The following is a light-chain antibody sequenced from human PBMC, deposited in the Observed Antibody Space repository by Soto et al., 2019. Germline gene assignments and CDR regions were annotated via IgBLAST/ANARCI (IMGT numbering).Light chain of an antibody. CDR1: QSVSSSY. CDR2: DAS. CDR3: QQRSNWPRYT. V-gene: IGKV3-11*01. Sequence: IVLTQSPGTLSLSPGERATLSCRASQSVSSSYLAWYQQKPGQAPRLLIYDASNRATGIPARFSGSGSGTDFTLTISSLEPEDFAVYYCQQRSNWPRYTFGQGTKVDIK. J-gene: IGKJ2*01.